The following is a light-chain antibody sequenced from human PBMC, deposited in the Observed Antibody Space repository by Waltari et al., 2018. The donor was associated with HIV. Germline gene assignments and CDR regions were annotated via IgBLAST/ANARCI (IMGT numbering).Light chain of an antibody. Sequence: IVMTQTPLSLSVTPGQPASISCKSSESLLHSDGKTYLFWYLQKAGQPPQLLIFEVSTRFAGVPDRVSGSGSGTDFTLRISRVEAGDVGIYYCMQSMKLPLTFGQGTRLDIK. CDR2: EVS. J-gene: IGKJ5*01. V-gene: IGKV2D-29*01. CDR3: MQSMKLPLT. CDR1: ESLLHSDGKTY.